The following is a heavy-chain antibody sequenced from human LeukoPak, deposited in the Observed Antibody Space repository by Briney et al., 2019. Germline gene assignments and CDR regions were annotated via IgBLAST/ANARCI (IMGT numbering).Heavy chain of an antibody. CDR3: ARVESDGDGYNKYYFDY. CDR2: FDPEDGET. J-gene: IGHJ4*02. CDR1: GYTLTELS. D-gene: IGHD5-24*01. V-gene: IGHV1-24*01. Sequence: ASVKVSCKVSGYTLTELSMHWVRQAPGKGLEWMGGFDPEDGETIYAQKFQGRVTMTEDTSTDTAYMELSSLRSEDTAVYYCARVESDGDGYNKYYFDYWGQGTLVTVSS.